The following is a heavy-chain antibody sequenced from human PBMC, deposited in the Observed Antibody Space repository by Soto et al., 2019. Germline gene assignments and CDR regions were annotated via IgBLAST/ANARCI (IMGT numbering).Heavy chain of an antibody. V-gene: IGHV3-30*18. CDR1: GFTFSSYG. CDR3: AKDRTAETFQQLVPVDY. Sequence: GGSLRLSCAASGFTFSSYGMHWVRQAPGKGLEWVAVISYDGSNKYYADSVKGRFTISRDNSKNTPYLQMNSLRAEDTAVYYCAKDRTAETFQQLVPVDYWGQGTLVTVS. CDR2: ISYDGSNK. D-gene: IGHD6-13*01. J-gene: IGHJ4*02.